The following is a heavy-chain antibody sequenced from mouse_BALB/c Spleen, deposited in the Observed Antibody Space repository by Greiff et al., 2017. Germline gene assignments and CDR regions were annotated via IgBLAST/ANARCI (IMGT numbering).Heavy chain of an antibody. CDR2: IDPENGNT. Sequence: EVQLQQSGAELVRPGALVKLSCKASGFNIKDYYMHWVKQRPEQGLEWIGWIDPENGNTIYDPKFQGKASITADTSSNTAYLQLSSLTSEDTAVYYCAPYGNHYFDYWGQGTTLTVSS. D-gene: IGHD2-10*02. CDR1: GFNIKDYY. V-gene: IGHV14-1*02. CDR3: APYGNHYFDY. J-gene: IGHJ2*01.